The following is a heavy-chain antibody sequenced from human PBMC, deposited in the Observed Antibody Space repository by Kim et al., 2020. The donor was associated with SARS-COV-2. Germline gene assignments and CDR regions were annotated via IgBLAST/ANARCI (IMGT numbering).Heavy chain of an antibody. CDR1: GFTFSNDW. D-gene: IGHD6-13*01. Sequence: GGSLRLSCAASGFTFSNDWMHWVRQAPGKGLVWVSRINREGSSTSYADSVNGRFTISRDNAKNTLYLQMNSLRAEDTAVYYCARALNGIAPDGTFFYWGQGTLVTFSS. CDR2: INREGSST. V-gene: IGHV3-74*01. J-gene: IGHJ4*02. CDR3: ARALNGIAPDGTFFY.